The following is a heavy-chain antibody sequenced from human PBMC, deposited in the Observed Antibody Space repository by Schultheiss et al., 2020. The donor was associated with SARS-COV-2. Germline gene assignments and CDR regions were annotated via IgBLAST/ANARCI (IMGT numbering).Heavy chain of an antibody. V-gene: IGHV3-30-3*01. J-gene: IGHJ5*02. Sequence: GGSLRLSCAASGFTFSSYAMHWVRQAPGKGLEWVAVISYDGSNKYYADSVKGRFTISRDNSKNTLYLQMNSLRAEDTAVYYCARDARGINPGWFDPWGQGTLVTVSS. CDR3: ARDARGINPGWFDP. CDR2: ISYDGSNK. D-gene: IGHD3-16*01. CDR1: GFTFSSYA.